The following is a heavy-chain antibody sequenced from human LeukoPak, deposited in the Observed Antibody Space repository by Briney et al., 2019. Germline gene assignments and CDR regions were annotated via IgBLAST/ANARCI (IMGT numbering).Heavy chain of an antibody. CDR3: TSRIVGAPAALG. CDR1: GFTFSGSA. Sequence: TGGSLRLSCAASGFTFSGSAMHWVRQASGKGLEWVGRIRSKANSYATAYAASVKGRFTISRDDSKNTAYLQMNSLKTEDTAVYYCTSRIVGAPAALGWGQGTLVTVSS. D-gene: IGHD1-26*01. CDR2: IRSKANSYAT. V-gene: IGHV3-73*01. J-gene: IGHJ4*02.